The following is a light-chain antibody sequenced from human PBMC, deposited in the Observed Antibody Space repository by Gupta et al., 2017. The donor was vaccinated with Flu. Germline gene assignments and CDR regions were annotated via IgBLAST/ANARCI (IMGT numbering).Light chain of an antibody. CDR1: QSVTTY. J-gene: IGKJ3*01. Sequence: EIVLTQSPATLSLAPGERATLSCRASQSVTTYLAWYQQKPGQAPRLLIYDTPNRATGIPARFSGSGSGTDFTLTISSLEPEDFALYYCQQRSSWPPFTFGPGTRVDIK. CDR2: DTP. V-gene: IGKV3-11*01. CDR3: QQRSSWPPFT.